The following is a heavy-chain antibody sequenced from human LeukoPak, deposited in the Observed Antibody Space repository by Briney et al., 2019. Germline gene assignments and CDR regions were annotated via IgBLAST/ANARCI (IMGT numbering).Heavy chain of an antibody. J-gene: IGHJ6*03. CDR2: ISSNGGST. D-gene: IGHD5-18*01. Sequence: PGGSLRLSCAASGFTFSSYAMHWVRQAPGKGLEYVSAISSNGGSTYYANSVKGRFTISRDNSKNTLYLQMGSLRAEDMAVYYCARDHEYSYGPYYYYYYMDVWGKGTTVTVSS. CDR3: ARDHEYSYGPYYYYYYMDV. CDR1: GFTFSSYA. V-gene: IGHV3-64*01.